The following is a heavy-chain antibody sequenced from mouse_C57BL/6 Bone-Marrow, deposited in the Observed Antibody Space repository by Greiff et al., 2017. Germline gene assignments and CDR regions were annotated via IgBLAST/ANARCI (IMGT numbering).Heavy chain of an antibody. J-gene: IGHJ2*01. CDR3: ARLTGGDY. D-gene: IGHD4-1*01. V-gene: IGHV1-7*01. CDR2: INPSSGYT. CDR1: GYTFTSYW. Sequence: VQVVESGAELAKPGPSVKLSCKASGYTFTSYWMHWVKQRPGQGLEWIGYINPSSGYTKYNQKFKDKATLTADKSSSTAYMQLSSLTYDDSAVDYCARLTGGDYWGQGATLTVS.